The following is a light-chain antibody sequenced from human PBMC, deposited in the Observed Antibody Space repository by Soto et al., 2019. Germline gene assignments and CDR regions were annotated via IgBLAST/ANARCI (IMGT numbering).Light chain of an antibody. Sequence: QSVLTQPASVSGSPGQSITISCTGTSSDVGGYNYVSWYQQHPGKAPKLMIYDVSNRPSGVSNRFSGSKSGNTASLTISGLQAEDEADYYCSSYTGSSTPLVFGGVTNLTVL. CDR2: DVS. CDR3: SSYTGSSTPLV. V-gene: IGLV2-14*01. CDR1: SSDVGGYNY. J-gene: IGLJ2*01.